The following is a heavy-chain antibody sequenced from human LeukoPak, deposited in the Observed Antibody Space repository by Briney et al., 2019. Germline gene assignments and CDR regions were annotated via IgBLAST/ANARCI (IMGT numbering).Heavy chain of an antibody. J-gene: IGHJ4*02. D-gene: IGHD3-22*01. CDR2: NYYSGST. Sequence: SETLSLTCTVSGGSISSSSYYWGWIRQPPGEGLEWIGSNYYSGSTYYNPSLKSRVTISVDTSKNQFSLKLSSVTAADTAVYYCARDRGLRGENYDPWGQGTLVTVSS. CDR3: ARDRGLRGENYDP. V-gene: IGHV4-39*07. CDR1: GGSISSSSYY.